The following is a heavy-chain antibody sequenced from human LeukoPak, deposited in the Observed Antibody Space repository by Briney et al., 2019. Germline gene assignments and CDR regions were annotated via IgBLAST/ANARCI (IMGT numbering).Heavy chain of an antibody. V-gene: IGHV3-30*04. CDR1: GFTFSSYA. CDR3: ARAPSLLLWFGEYFDY. CDR2: ISYDGSNK. D-gene: IGHD3-10*01. Sequence: GGCLRLSCAASGFTFSSYAMHWVRQAPGKGLEWVAVISYDGSNKYYADSVKGRFTISRDNSKNTLYLQMNSLRAEDTAVYYCARAPSLLLWFGEYFDYWGQGTLVTVSS. J-gene: IGHJ4*02.